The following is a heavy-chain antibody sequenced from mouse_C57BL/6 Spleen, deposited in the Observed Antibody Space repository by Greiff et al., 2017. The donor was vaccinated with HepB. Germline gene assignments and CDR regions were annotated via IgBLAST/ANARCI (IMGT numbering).Heavy chain of an antibody. J-gene: IGHJ1*03. D-gene: IGHD2-3*01. CDR2: IDPSDSET. CDR1: GYTFTSYW. V-gene: IGHV1-52*01. Sequence: VKLQQPGAELVRPGSSVKLSCKASGYTFTSYWMHWVKQRPIQGLEWIGNIDPSDSETHYNQKFKDKATLTVDKSSSTAYMQLSSLTSEDSAVYYCARKDGLWYFDVWGTGTTVTVSS. CDR3: ARKDGLWYFDV.